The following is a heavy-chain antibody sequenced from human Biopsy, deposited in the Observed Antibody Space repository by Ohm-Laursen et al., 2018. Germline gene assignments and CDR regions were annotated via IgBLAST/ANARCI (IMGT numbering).Heavy chain of an antibody. CDR1: GFNYNHYA. CDR3: AKVLKGFDESESQYNSDMDV. V-gene: IGHV3-9*01. Sequence: SLRLSCTASGFNYNHYAMQWVRHVQGKGLEWVSSISWSNDNIHYADSVKGRYTISRDNAKSSLYLQMNSLRAEDTAVYYCAKVLKGFDESESQYNSDMDVWGQGTTVTVSS. CDR2: ISWSNDNI. D-gene: IGHD1-1*01. J-gene: IGHJ6*02.